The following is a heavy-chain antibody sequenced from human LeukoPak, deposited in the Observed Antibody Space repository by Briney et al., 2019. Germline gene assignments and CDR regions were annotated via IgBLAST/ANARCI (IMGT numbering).Heavy chain of an antibody. CDR2: INPSGGST. V-gene: IGHV1-46*01. Sequence: VASVKVSCTASGYTFTSYYMHWVRQAPGQGLEWMGIINPSGGSTSYAQKFQGRVTMTRDTSTSTVYMELSSLRSEDTAVYYCAREGSGDSVGYYPDYWGQGTLVTVSS. D-gene: IGHD3-22*01. J-gene: IGHJ4*02. CDR3: AREGSGDSVGYYPDY. CDR1: GYTFTSYY.